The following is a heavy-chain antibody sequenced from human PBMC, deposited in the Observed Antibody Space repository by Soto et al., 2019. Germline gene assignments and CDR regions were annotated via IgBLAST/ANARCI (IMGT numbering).Heavy chain of an antibody. V-gene: IGHV1-24*01. CDR1: GYTLTELS. Sequence: ASVKVSCKVSGYTLTELSMHWVRQAPGKGLEWMGGFDPEDGETIYAQKFQGRVTMTEDTSTDTAYMELSSLRSEDTAVYYCASSCGPYCSGGSCYGWFAPWGQGPLVTVSS. D-gene: IGHD2-15*01. CDR3: ASSCGPYCSGGSCYGWFAP. J-gene: IGHJ5*02. CDR2: FDPEDGET.